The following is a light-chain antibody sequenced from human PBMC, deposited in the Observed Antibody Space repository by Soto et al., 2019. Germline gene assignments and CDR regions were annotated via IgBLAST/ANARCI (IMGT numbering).Light chain of an antibody. CDR2: GAS. Sequence: EILMTQSPATLSVSPGGRVTLSCRASQSVGNNLAWYQQKPGQAPRLLIYGASTRATGIPARFSGSGSGTEFTLTISSLNSEDSSVYYCQQHNDWPYTFGQGTKLEIE. J-gene: IGKJ2*01. CDR3: QQHNDWPYT. CDR1: QSVGNN. V-gene: IGKV3-15*01.